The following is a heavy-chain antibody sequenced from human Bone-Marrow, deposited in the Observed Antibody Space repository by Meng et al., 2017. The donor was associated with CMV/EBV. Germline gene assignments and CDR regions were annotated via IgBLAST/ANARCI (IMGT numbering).Heavy chain of an antibody. CDR1: AYSISSGYY. Sequence: AETLSLTCTVSAYSISSGYYWGWIRQPPGKGLEWIGSIYHSGSTYYNPSLKSRVTISVDTSKNQFSLKLSSVTAADTAVYYCASSAERRWGYYFDYWGQGTLVTVSS. D-gene: IGHD1-1*01. V-gene: IGHV4-38-2*02. CDR3: ASSAERRWGYYFDY. J-gene: IGHJ4*02. CDR2: IYHSGST.